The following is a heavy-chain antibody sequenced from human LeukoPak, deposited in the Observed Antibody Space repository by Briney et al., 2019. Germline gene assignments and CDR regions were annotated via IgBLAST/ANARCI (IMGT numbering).Heavy chain of an antibody. CDR1: GGSISSYY. CDR2: IYYSGST. CDR3: ARQVGLPGAFDI. D-gene: IGHD1-26*01. V-gene: IGHV4-59*08. J-gene: IGHJ3*02. Sequence: ETLSLTCTVSGGSISSYYWSWIRQPPGKGLEWIGYIYYSGSTNYNPSLKSRVTISVDTSKNQFSLKLSSVTAADTAVYYCARQVGLPGAFDIWGQGTMVTVSS.